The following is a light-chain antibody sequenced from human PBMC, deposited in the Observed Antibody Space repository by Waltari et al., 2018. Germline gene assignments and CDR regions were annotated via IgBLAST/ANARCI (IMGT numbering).Light chain of an antibody. J-gene: IGLJ1*01. CDR2: EGT. Sequence: QSALTQPASVSGSPGQSITISCTGSSNDLGTYKLVSRYQQHPGKAPKLMIYEGTERPSGVSNRFSGSKSGNTASLTISGLQAEDEADYYCCSYAGSTTFLYVFGTGTKVTVL. CDR3: CSYAGSTTFLYV. V-gene: IGLV2-23*01. CDR1: SNDLGTYKL.